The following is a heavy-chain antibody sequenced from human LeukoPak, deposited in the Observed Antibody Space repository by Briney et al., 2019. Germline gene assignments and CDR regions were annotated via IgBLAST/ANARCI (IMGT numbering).Heavy chain of an antibody. CDR1: DFSFITYA. V-gene: IGHV3-21*01. Sequence: GGSLRLSCAASDFSFITYAMNWVRQAPGKGLEWVSSISGSSSYIYYADSVKGRFTISRDNAKNSLYLQMNSLRAEDTAVYYCARDHQGYCSGGSCTYFDYWGQGTLVTVSS. CDR3: ARDHQGYCSGGSCTYFDY. D-gene: IGHD2-15*01. J-gene: IGHJ4*02. CDR2: ISGSSSYI.